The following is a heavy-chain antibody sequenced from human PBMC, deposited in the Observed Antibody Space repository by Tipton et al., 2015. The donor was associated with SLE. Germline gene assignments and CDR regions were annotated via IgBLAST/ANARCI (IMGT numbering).Heavy chain of an antibody. CDR2: IFSSGST. Sequence: TLSLTCTVSGGSISGHYWSWIRQPAGKRLEWIGRIFSSGSTNSNPSFKSRVTMSVDTSNNQFYLRLSSVTAADTALYYCVRVIVPASRGAFDVWGQGTMVTVSS. D-gene: IGHD3-22*01. V-gene: IGHV4-4*07. CDR3: VRVIVPASRGAFDV. J-gene: IGHJ3*01. CDR1: GGSISGHY.